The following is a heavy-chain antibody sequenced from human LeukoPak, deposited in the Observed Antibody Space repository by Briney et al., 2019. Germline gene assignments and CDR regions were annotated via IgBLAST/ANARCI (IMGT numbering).Heavy chain of an antibody. CDR2: TYPGDSDT. CDR1: GYRFTAYW. J-gene: IGHJ5*02. V-gene: IGHV5-51*01. Sequence: ESLKISCKSSGYRFTAYWIGWVRQMPGKGREWMGITYPGDSDTKYSPPFQGQVTISADKSISTAYLQWSSLKASDTAMYYCGRHGGGYCRTTSCYLFDPWGQGTLVTVSS. CDR3: GRHGGGYCRTTSCYLFDP. D-gene: IGHD2-2*01.